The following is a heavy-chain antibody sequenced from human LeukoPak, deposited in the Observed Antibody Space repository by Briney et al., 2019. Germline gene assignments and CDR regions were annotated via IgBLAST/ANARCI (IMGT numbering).Heavy chain of an antibody. CDR3: ARDIAADY. D-gene: IGHD6-13*01. Sequence: GRSLRLSCAASGFTFSTYGMHWVRQAPGQGLEWVSSISSSSSYIYYADSVKGRFTISRDNAKNSLYLQMNSLRAEDTAVYYCARDIAADYWGQGTLVTVSS. CDR2: ISSSSSYI. V-gene: IGHV3-21*01. J-gene: IGHJ4*02. CDR1: GFTFSTYG.